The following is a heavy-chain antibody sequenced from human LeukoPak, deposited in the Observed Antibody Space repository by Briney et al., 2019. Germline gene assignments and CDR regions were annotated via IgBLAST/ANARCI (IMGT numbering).Heavy chain of an antibody. Sequence: SETLSLTCTVSGGSISSYYWSWIRQPPGKGLEWIGYIYYSGSTNYNPSLKSRVTISVDTSKNQFSLKLSSVTAADTAVYYCARTDILTGYRNYYFDCWGQGTLVTVSS. J-gene: IGHJ4*02. D-gene: IGHD3-9*01. CDR3: ARTDILTGYRNYYFDC. CDR2: IYYSGST. V-gene: IGHV4-59*08. CDR1: GGSISSYY.